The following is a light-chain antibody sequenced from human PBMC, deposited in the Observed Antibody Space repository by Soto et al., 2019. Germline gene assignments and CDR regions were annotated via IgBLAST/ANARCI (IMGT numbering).Light chain of an antibody. CDR1: QTISDW. Sequence: DIQMTQSPSTLSASVGDRVTITCRASQTISDWLAWFQQKPGKAPKVLIYGASNLQSGVPPRSSGSGSGTDFTLAISSLQPEDSATYYCLQDINYPWTFGQGTKVEIK. V-gene: IGKV1-5*01. CDR2: GAS. CDR3: LQDINYPWT. J-gene: IGKJ1*01.